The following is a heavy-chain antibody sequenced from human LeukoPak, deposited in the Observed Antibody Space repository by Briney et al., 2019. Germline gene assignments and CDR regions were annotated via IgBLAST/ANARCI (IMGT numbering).Heavy chain of an antibody. CDR2: FYHSGIT. J-gene: IGHJ3*02. V-gene: IGHV4-59*08. CDR3: ARPRDGYNFGAFVM. D-gene: IGHD5-24*01. CDR1: GGSISTYY. Sequence: RPSETLSLTCAVSGGSISTYYWSWIRQPPGKGLEWIGYFYHSGITKYNPSLKSRVTISVDTSKNQFSLKLSSVTAADTAVYYCARPRDGYNFGAFVMWGQGTLVTVSS.